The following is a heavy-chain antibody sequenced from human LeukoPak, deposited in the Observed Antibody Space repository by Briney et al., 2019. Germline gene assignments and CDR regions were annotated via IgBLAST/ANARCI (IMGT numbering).Heavy chain of an antibody. Sequence: GASLRLSCAASGFTFSSYGMHWVRQAPGKGLEWVAFIRYDGSNKYYADSVKGRFTISRDNSKNTLYLQMNSLRAEDTAVYYCAKGGTKGNYYDSSGYYYEDYWGQGTLVTVSS. V-gene: IGHV3-30*02. CDR2: IRYDGSNK. D-gene: IGHD3-22*01. CDR1: GFTFSSYG. J-gene: IGHJ4*02. CDR3: AKGGTKGNYYDSSGYYYEDY.